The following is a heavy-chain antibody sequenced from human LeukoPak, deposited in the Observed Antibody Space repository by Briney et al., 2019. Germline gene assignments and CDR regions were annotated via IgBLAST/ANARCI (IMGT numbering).Heavy chain of an antibody. CDR2: VNGGGSST. D-gene: IGHD3-10*01. Sequence: GGSLRLSCAASGFTFSASAMNWVRQAPAKGLEWVSSVNGGGSSTYYADSVKGRFTISRDNSRNTLYLQMNSLRAEDTAVYYCAKAGFRGVTWGQGTLVTVSS. CDR1: GFTFSASA. V-gene: IGHV3-23*01. CDR3: AKAGFRGVT. J-gene: IGHJ5*02.